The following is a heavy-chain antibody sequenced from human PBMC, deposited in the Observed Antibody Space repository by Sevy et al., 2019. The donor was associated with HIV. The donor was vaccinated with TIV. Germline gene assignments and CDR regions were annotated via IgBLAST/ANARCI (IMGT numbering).Heavy chain of an antibody. CDR1: GFTFSSYS. V-gene: IGHV3-21*01. CDR3: ARDRGMVRAFDI. CDR2: ISSSSSYI. Sequence: GGSLRRSCAASGFTFSSYSMNWVRQAPGKGLEWVSSISSSSSYIYYADSVKGRFTIYRDNAKNSLYLQMNSLRAEDTAAYYCARDRGMVRAFDIWGQGTMVTVSS. J-gene: IGHJ3*02. D-gene: IGHD2-8*01.